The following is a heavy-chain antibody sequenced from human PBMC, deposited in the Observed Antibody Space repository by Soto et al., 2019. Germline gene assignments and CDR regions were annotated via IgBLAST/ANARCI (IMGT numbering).Heavy chain of an antibody. CDR1: GFSFSNAW. CDR2: IKRKIDGEAT. Sequence: EVQLVESGGGLVKPGGSLRLSCAGSGFSFSNAWMNWVRQAPGKGLEWVGRIKRKIDGEATDYAAPVKGRFTVSRDDSKSALYLHMNSLKGDDTAVYYCTTGSVEGVWGQVTTVTVSS. CDR3: TTGSVEGV. V-gene: IGHV3-15*07. J-gene: IGHJ6*02. D-gene: IGHD2-15*01.